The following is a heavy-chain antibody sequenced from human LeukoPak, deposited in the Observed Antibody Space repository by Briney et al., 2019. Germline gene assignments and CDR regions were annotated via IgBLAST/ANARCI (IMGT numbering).Heavy chain of an antibody. Sequence: PSETLSLTCAVYGGSFSGYYWSWIRRPPGKGLEWIGEINHSGRTNYNPSLKSRVTISVDTSKNQVSLKLSSVTAADTAVYYCARGPYCSTTSCPRWGYYYGMDVWGQGTTVTVSS. J-gene: IGHJ6*02. CDR2: INHSGRT. D-gene: IGHD2-2*01. V-gene: IGHV4-34*01. CDR3: ARGPYCSTTSCPRWGYYYGMDV. CDR1: GGSFSGYY.